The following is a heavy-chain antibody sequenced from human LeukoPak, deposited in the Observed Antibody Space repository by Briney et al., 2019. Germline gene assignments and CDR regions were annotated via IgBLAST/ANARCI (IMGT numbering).Heavy chain of an antibody. J-gene: IGHJ4*02. CDR2: IYTSGST. Sequence: TLSLTCTVSGGSISSGSYYWSWIRQPAGKGLEWIGRIYTSGSTNYNPSLKSRVTISVDTSKNQFSLKLSSVTAADTAVYYCARLRFGEYPDLSPYYFDYWGQGTLVTVSS. V-gene: IGHV4-61*02. D-gene: IGHD3-10*01. CDR3: ARLRFGEYPDLSPYYFDY. CDR1: GGSISSGSYY.